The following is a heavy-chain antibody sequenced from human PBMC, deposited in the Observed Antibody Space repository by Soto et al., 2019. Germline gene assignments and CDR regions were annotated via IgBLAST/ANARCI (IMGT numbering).Heavy chain of an antibody. CDR3: ARSYSSGWEFDX. V-gene: IGHV3-11*01. CDR2: ISSTGRTI. Sequence: GGSLRLSCGASGFTFSNYYMSWIRQAPGKGLEWVSYISSTGRTIYYADSVKGRFTVSRDNAQNSLSLKLNSLRVEDTAVYYCARSYSSGWEFDXWGQVTQVTVSX. D-gene: IGHD6-19*01. CDR1: GFTFSNYY. J-gene: IGHJ4*02.